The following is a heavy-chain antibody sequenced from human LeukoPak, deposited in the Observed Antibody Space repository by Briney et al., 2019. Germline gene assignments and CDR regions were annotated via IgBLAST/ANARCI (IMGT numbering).Heavy chain of an antibody. Sequence: GGSLRLSCAASGFTFSSYAMSWVRQAPGKGLEWVSAISGSGGSTYYADSVKGRFTISRDNSKNTLYLQMNSLRAEDTAVYYCAGNSGLFPPRGMDVWGQGNTVTVSS. CDR1: GFTFSSYA. J-gene: IGHJ6*02. CDR2: ISGSGGST. D-gene: IGHD1-26*01. CDR3: AGNSGLFPPRGMDV. V-gene: IGHV3-23*01.